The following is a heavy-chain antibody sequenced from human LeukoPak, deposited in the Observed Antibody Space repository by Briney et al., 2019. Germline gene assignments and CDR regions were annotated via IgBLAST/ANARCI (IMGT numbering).Heavy chain of an antibody. J-gene: IGHJ3*02. V-gene: IGHV4-39*01. CDR1: GGSISSSSYY. CDR3: ARHLYYDILTGYYTHDAFDI. Sequence: SETLSLTCTVSGGSISSSSYYWGWIRQPPGKGLEWIGSIYYSGSTCYNPSLKSRVTISVDTSKNQSSLKLSSVTAADTAVYYCARHLYYDILTGYYTHDAFDIWGQGTMVTVSS. D-gene: IGHD3-9*01. CDR2: IYYSGST.